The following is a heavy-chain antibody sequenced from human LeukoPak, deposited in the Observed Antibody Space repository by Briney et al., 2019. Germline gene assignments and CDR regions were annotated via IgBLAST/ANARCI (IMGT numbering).Heavy chain of an antibody. CDR3: AKETDYNYIYYFDY. CDR1: GFTFSSYA. CDR2: ISGSGAST. J-gene: IGHJ4*02. D-gene: IGHD5-24*01. Sequence: GGSLRLSCAASGFTFSSYAMSWVRQAPGKGLEWVSGISGSGASTYYADSVKGRFTISRDNSKNTLYLQMNSLRAEDKAVYSCAKETDYNYIYYFDYWGQGTLVTVSS. V-gene: IGHV3-23*01.